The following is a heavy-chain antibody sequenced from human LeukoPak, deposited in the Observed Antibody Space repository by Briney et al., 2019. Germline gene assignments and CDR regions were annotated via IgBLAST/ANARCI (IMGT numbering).Heavy chain of an antibody. CDR3: ARGGLAVAGDAFDI. J-gene: IGHJ3*02. V-gene: IGHV4-39*07. Sequence: SETLSLTCTVSGGSISSSSYYWGWIRQPPGKGLEWIGSIYDSGSTYYNPSLKSRVTISVDTSKNQFSLKLSSVTAADTAVYYCARGGLAVAGDAFDIWGQGTMVTVSS. D-gene: IGHD6-19*01. CDR1: GGSISSSSYY. CDR2: IYDSGST.